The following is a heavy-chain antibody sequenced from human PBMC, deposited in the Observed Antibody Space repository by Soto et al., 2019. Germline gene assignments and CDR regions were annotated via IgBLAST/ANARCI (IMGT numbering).Heavy chain of an antibody. CDR3: ARPMGPDSSGYKSRPLAVNRHDAFDI. CDR2: ISAYNGNT. Sequence: VKASCKASGCTFASYCISWGRQAPGQGLEWMGWISAYNGNTNSTQKLQGRVTMTTDTSTSTAYMELRSLRSDDTAVYYCARPMGPDSSGYKSRPLAVNRHDAFDIWRRGTMVTVSS. J-gene: IGHJ3*02. CDR1: GCTFASYC. V-gene: IGHV1-18*04. D-gene: IGHD3-22*01.